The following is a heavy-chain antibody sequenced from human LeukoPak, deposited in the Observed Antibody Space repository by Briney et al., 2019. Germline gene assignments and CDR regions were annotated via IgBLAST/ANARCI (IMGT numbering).Heavy chain of an antibody. J-gene: IGHJ5*02. CDR2: IYTSGST. V-gene: IGHV4-4*07. CDR1: GGSISSYY. CDR3: ARALDTAMVLNWFDP. D-gene: IGHD5-18*01. Sequence: SETLSLTCTVSGGSISSYYWSWIRQPAGKGLEWIGRIYTSGSTNYNPSLKSRVTISVDTSKNQFSLKLSSVTAADTAVYYCARALDTAMVLNWFDPWGQGTLVTVSS.